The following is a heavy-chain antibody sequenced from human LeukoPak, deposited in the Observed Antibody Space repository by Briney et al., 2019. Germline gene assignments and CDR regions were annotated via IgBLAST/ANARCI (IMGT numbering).Heavy chain of an antibody. D-gene: IGHD2-8*02. CDR2: ISGSGGST. CDR1: GFTFSSYA. J-gene: IGHJ4*02. Sequence: GGSLRLSCAASGFTFSSYAMSWVRQAPGKGLEWVSAISGSGGSTYYADSVKGRFTISRDNSKSTLSLQMNSLRAEDTAIYYCATYRQVLLPFESWGQGTLVSVSS. V-gene: IGHV3-23*01. CDR3: ATYRQVLLPFES.